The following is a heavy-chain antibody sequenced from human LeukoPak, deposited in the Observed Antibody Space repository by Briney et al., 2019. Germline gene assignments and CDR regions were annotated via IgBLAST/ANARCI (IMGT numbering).Heavy chain of an antibody. V-gene: IGHV4-59*01. D-gene: IGHD3-10*01. CDR3: ARASKRFGEYSGNWFDP. J-gene: IGHJ5*02. Sequence: PSETLSLTCTVSGGSISSYYWSWIRQPPGKGLEWIGYIYYSGSTNYNPFLKSRVTISVDTSKNQFSLKLSSVTAADTAVYYCARASKRFGEYSGNWFDPWGQGTLVTVSS. CDR2: IYYSGST. CDR1: GGSISSYY.